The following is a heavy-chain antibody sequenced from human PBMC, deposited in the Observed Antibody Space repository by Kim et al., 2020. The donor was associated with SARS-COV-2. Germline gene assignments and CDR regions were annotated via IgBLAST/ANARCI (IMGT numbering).Heavy chain of an antibody. CDR3: ARRGADILTGYPHDAFDI. V-gene: IGHV4-39*01. CDR2: IYYSGST. Sequence: SETLSLTCTVSGGSISSSSYYWGWIRQPPGKGLEWIGSIYYSGSTYYNPSLKSRVTISVDTSKNQFSLKLSSVTAADTAVYYCARRGADILTGYPHDAFDIWGQGTMVTVSS. J-gene: IGHJ3*02. D-gene: IGHD3-9*01. CDR1: GGSISSSSYY.